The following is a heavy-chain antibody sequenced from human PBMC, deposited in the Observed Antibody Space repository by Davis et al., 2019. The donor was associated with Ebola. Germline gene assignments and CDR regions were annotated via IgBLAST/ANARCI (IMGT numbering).Heavy chain of an antibody. J-gene: IGHJ5*02. V-gene: IGHV3-7*03. CDR3: ARDTKAAHAP. Sequence: GESLKISCAASGFTFRSYAMHWVRQAPGKGLEWVANIKQDGSEKYYVDSVKGRFTISRDNAKNSLYLQMNSLRAEDTAVYYCARDTKAAHAPWGQGTLVTVSS. D-gene: IGHD6-6*01. CDR2: IKQDGSEK. CDR1: GFTFRSYA.